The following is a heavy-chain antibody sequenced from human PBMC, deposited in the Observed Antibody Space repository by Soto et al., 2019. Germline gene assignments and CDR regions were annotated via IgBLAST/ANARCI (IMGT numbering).Heavy chain of an antibody. D-gene: IGHD3-10*01. CDR3: ARSLRPLSWFDP. CDR1: GVTFSAYA. CDR2: ISGNGGSI. J-gene: IGHJ5*02. Sequence: EVQVLESGGDLVQPGGSLRLSCAASGVTFSAYAMNWVRRAPGKGLEWVSGISGNGGSIYYADSVKGRFTISRDNFKNTIYLQMNSLRAEDMAMYYCARSLRPLSWFDPWGQGTLVTVSS. V-gene: IGHV3-23*01.